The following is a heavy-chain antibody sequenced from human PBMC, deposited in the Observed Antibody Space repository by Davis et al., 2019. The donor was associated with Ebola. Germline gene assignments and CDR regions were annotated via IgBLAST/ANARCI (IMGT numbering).Heavy chain of an antibody. CDR2: IYSGGST. CDR3: ARDGYSYGYYYFDY. J-gene: IGHJ4*02. D-gene: IGHD5-18*01. CDR1: GFTVSSNY. V-gene: IGHV3-53*01. Sequence: PGGSLRLSCAASGFTVSSNYMSWVRQAPGKGLEWVSVIYSGGSTYYADSVKGRFTISRDNSKNTLYLQMNSLRAEDTAVYYCARDGYSYGYYYFDYWGQGTLVTVSS.